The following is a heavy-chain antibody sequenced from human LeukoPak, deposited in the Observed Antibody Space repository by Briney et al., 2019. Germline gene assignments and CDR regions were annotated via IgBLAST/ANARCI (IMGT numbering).Heavy chain of an antibody. Sequence: GESLRISCKGSGYRFSSYWIGWVRQMPGKGLEWMGIIYPGDSDTRYSPSFQGQVTISADKSISTAYLQWSSLKASDTAMYYCARTMLRGSLNAFDIWGQGTMVTVSS. D-gene: IGHD3-10*01. J-gene: IGHJ3*02. CDR2: IYPGDSDT. CDR3: ARTMLRGSLNAFDI. CDR1: GYRFSSYW. V-gene: IGHV5-51*01.